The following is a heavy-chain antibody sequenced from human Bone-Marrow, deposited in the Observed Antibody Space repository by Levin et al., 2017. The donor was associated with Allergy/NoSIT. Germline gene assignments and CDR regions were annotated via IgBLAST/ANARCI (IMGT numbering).Heavy chain of an antibody. CDR2: ISSGSSHI. D-gene: IGHD3-16*01. V-gene: IGHV3-21*06. J-gene: IGHJ6*02. CDR3: ASWAMFYYDGSDFDYFYYGMDV. Sequence: KTGESLKISCAASGLSFSNYDMNWVRQAPGKGLEWVSSISSGSSHIDYADSVKGRFTISRDNAKNSLYLQMNSLRVEDKAVYFCASWAMFYYDGSDFDYFYYGMDVWGQGTTVTVSS. CDR1: GLSFSNYD.